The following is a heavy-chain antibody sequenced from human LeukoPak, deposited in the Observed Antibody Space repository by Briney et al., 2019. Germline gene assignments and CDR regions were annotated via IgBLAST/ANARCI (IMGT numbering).Heavy chain of an antibody. Sequence: GGSLRLSCAASGFTFSSYSMNWVRQAPGKGLEWVSSISSSSTYIYYEDSVKGRFTISRDNSKNTLYLQMNSLRAEDTAVYYCARDPFGAAGGDYWGQGTLVTVSS. V-gene: IGHV3-21*01. CDR1: GFTFSSYS. CDR3: ARDPFGAAGGDY. J-gene: IGHJ4*02. D-gene: IGHD3-16*01. CDR2: ISSSSTYI.